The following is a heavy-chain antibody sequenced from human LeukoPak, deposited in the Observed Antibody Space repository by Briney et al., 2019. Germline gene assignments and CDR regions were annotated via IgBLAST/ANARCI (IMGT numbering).Heavy chain of an antibody. CDR2: INTNTGNP. V-gene: IGHV7-4-1*02. D-gene: IGHD4-17*01. J-gene: IGHJ4*02. CDR1: GYTFTNYA. Sequence: ASVKVSCKTSGYTFTNYAMNWVRQAPGQGLEWMGWINTNTGNPTYAQGFTGRFVFSLDTSVSTAYLQISSRKAEDTAVYYCARDLRTYDDFLPGDFDYWGQGALVTVSS. CDR3: ARDLRTYDDFLPGDFDY.